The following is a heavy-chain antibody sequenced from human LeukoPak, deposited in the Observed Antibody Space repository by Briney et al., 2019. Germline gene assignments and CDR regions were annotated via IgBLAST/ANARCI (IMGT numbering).Heavy chain of an antibody. Sequence: GGSLRLSCAASGFNFSTYSMNWVRQAPGKRLDWVSYISSSGSTIYYADSVKGRFTISRDNAKNPLYLQMNSLRAEDTAVYYCARGIHYYDSSSYYDHFQNWGQGTLVTVSS. J-gene: IGHJ1*01. CDR2: ISSSGSTI. CDR1: GFNFSTYS. CDR3: ARGIHYYDSSSYYDHFQN. V-gene: IGHV3-48*01. D-gene: IGHD3-22*01.